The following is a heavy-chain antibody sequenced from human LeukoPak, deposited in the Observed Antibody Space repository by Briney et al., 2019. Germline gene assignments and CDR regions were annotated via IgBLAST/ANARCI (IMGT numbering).Heavy chain of an antibody. CDR3: ARGATRQSTRNAFDI. V-gene: IGHV1-69*13. CDR1: GGTFSSYS. Sequence: SVKVSFKASGGTFSSYSISWVRQAPGQGLEWMGGIIPIFGTANYAQKFQGRVTITADESTSTAYMELSSLRSEDTAVYYCARGATRQSTRNAFDIWGQGTVVTVSS. CDR2: IIPIFGTA. J-gene: IGHJ3*02. D-gene: IGHD2-15*01.